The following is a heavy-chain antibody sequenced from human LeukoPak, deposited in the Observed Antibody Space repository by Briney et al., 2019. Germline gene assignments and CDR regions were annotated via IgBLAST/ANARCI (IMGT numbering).Heavy chain of an antibody. D-gene: IGHD3-22*01. J-gene: IGHJ4*02. Sequence: GGSLRLSCAASGFTFSDYYMSWIRQAPGKGLEWVSYISSSGSTIYYADSVKGRFTISRDNSKNTLYLQMNSLRAEDTAVYYCARADYYDSSGYYYGYFDYWGQETLVTVSS. CDR2: ISSSGSTI. CDR3: ARADYYDSSGYYYGYFDY. V-gene: IGHV3-11*01. CDR1: GFTFSDYY.